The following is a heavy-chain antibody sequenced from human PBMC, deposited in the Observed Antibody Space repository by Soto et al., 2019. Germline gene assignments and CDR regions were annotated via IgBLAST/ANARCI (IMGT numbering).Heavy chain of an antibody. V-gene: IGHV3-30*03. D-gene: IGHD3-16*01. J-gene: IGHJ4*02. CDR1: GFTFSSYG. CDR3: ARGDLWGYGPFDY. CDR2: ISYDGSNK. Sequence: GGSLRLSCAASGFTFSSYGMHWVRQAPGKGLEWVAVISYDGSNKYYADSVKGRFTISRDNSKNTLYLQMNSLRAEDTAVYYCARGDLWGYGPFDYWGQGTLVTVSS.